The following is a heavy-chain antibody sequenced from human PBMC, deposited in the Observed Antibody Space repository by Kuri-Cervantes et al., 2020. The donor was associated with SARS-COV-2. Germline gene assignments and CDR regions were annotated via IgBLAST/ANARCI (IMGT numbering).Heavy chain of an antibody. V-gene: IGHV4-38-2*02. CDR3: ARDLWGSPGYMDV. CDR1: NYSISSGYY. J-gene: IGHJ6*03. CDR2: IYHSGST. D-gene: IGHD3-16*01. Sequence: SETLSLTCTVSNYSISSGYYWGWIRQPPGKGLEWIGSIYHSGSTYYNPSLKSRVTISVDTSKNQFSLKLSSVTAADTAVYYCARDLWGSPGYMDVWGKGTTVTVSS.